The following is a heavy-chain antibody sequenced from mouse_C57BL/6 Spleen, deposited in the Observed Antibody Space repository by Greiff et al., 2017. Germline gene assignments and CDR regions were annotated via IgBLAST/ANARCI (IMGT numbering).Heavy chain of an antibody. CDR2: ISDGGSYT. Sequence: DVQLVESGGGLVKPGGSLKLSCAASGFTFSSYAMSWVRQTPEKRLEWVATISDGGSYTYYPDNVKGRFTISRDNAKNNLYLQMSHLKSEDTAMYYCARDPLYYGSSYGDYWGQGTTLTVSS. CDR3: ARDPLYYGSSYGDY. CDR1: GFTFSSYA. J-gene: IGHJ2*01. D-gene: IGHD1-1*01. V-gene: IGHV5-4*01.